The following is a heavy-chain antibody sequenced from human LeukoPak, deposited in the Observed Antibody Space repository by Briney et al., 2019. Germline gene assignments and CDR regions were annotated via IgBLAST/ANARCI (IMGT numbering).Heavy chain of an antibody. J-gene: IGHJ4*02. CDR2: INWLCGSK. V-gene: IGHV3-20*04. CDR1: GFLYDEYG. Sequence: PGGALRLSCAASGFLYDEYGMSGARHASGKGLEYVSGINWLCGSKGCADVVEGRFAFSGENAKHCLHLQVNSLICEDAALYYCARDPPIAAAGTEDYWGQGTLVTVCS. D-gene: IGHD6-13*01. CDR3: ARDPPIAAAGTEDY.